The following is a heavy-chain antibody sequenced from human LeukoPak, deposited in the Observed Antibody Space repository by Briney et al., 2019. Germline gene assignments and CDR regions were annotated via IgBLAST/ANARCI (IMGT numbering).Heavy chain of an antibody. J-gene: IGHJ4*02. V-gene: IGHV4-39*01. CDR2: IYYSGST. CDR3: ARQSSSTSERDY. D-gene: IGHD2-2*01. Sequence: SETLSLTCTVSGGSISSSSYYWGWIRQPPGKGLEWIGSIYYSGSTYYNPSLKSRVTISVDTSKNQFSLKLSSVTAADTAVYYCARQSSSTSERDYWGQGTLVTVSS. CDR1: GGSISSSSYY.